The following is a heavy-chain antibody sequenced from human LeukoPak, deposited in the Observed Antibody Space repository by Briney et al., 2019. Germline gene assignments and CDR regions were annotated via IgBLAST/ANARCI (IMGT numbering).Heavy chain of an antibody. Sequence: GGSLRLSCAASGFRFSSYSMNWVRQAPGKGLEWVSYISHTGSTMSYADSVKGRFTTSRDNARNSLHLQMNSLRAEDTAVYYCAIPPLSGTGSSRPLAEMDVWGQGTTVTVSS. CDR2: ISHTGSTM. CDR3: AIPPLSGTGSSRPLAEMDV. J-gene: IGHJ6*02. V-gene: IGHV3-48*04. CDR1: GFRFSSYS. D-gene: IGHD3-10*01.